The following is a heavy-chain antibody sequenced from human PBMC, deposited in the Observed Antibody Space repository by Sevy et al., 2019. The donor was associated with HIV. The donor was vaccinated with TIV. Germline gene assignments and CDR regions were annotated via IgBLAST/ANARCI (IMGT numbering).Heavy chain of an antibody. CDR2: IWFDGSNT. J-gene: IGHJ4*02. CDR1: GFTFSSYG. V-gene: IGHV3-33*01. D-gene: IGHD4-17*01. Sequence: GGSLRLSFAASGFTFSSYGMHWVRQGPGKGLEWVAVIWFDGSNTYYADSVKGRFTISRDIAKNTLHLQMNSLRAEDTAVYYCARDLEFYDSGDYGPAFMPDYWGQGTLVTVSS. CDR3: ARDLEFYDSGDYGPAFMPDY.